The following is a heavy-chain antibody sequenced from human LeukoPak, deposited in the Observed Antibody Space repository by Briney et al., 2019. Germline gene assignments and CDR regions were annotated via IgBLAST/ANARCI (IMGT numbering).Heavy chain of an antibody. Sequence: SETLSLTCTVSGGSISSYYWSWIRQPPGKGLEWIGRIYTSGSTNYNPSLKSRVTISVDTSKNQFSLKLSSVTAADTAVYYCARELRPASWFDPWGQGTLVTVSS. CDR3: ARELRPASWFDP. J-gene: IGHJ5*02. V-gene: IGHV4-4*08. CDR1: GGSISSYY. D-gene: IGHD2-2*01. CDR2: IYTSGST.